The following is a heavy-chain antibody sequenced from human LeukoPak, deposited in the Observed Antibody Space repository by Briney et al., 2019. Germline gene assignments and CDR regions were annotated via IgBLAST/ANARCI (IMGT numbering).Heavy chain of an antibody. Sequence: PGGSLRLSCAASGFTFSSYTINWVRQPPGKGLEWAASINSGSNYIFYADSVKGRFTISRDNGKNSLSLQMNSLRAEDTAVYYCARDRGGRVVVTATYFDSWGQGTLVTVSS. D-gene: IGHD2-21*02. V-gene: IGHV3-21*01. CDR1: GFTFSSYT. CDR2: INSGSNYI. CDR3: ARDRGGRVVVTATYFDS. J-gene: IGHJ4*02.